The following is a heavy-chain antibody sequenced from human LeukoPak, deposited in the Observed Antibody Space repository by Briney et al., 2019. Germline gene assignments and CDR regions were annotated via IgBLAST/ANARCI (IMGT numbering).Heavy chain of an antibody. J-gene: IGHJ4*02. CDR1: GGSISNYY. CDR2: IYISGTT. D-gene: IGHD3-22*01. Sequence: PSETLSLTCTVSGGSISNYYWSWIRQPAGKGLEWIGRIYISGTTNYNPSLKSRVTISVDTSKNQFSLKLSSVTAADTAVYYCARGRDHYDSSGYYFDYWGQGTLVTVSS. V-gene: IGHV4-4*07. CDR3: ARGRDHYDSSGYYFDY.